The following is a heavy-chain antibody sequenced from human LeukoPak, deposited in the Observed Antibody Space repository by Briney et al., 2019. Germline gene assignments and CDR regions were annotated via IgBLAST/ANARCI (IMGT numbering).Heavy chain of an antibody. CDR2: ISAYNGNT. D-gene: IGHD2-2*02. CDR3: ARSTAGCSSTSCYTQKDY. Sequence: ASVKVSCKASGYTFTSYGISWVRQAPGQGLEWMGWISAYNGNTNYAQKLQGRVTMTTDTSTSTAYMELRSLRSDDTAVYYCARSTAGCSSTSCYTQKDYWGQGILVTVSS. V-gene: IGHV1-18*01. CDR1: GYTFTSYG. J-gene: IGHJ4*02.